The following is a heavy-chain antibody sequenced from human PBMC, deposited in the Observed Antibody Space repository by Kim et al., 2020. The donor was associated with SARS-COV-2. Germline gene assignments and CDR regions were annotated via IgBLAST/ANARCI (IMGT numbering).Heavy chain of an antibody. CDR1: GGSISSSSYY. Sequence: SETLSLTCTVSGGSISSSSYYWGWIRQPPGKGLEWIGSIYYSGSTYYNPSLKSRVTISVDTSKNQFSLKLSSVTAADTAVYYCARHFEKGRFGGGVRWLRNRAAFDIWGQGTMVTVSS. J-gene: IGHJ3*02. V-gene: IGHV4-39*01. CDR2: IYYSGST. CDR3: ARHFEKGRFGGGVRWLRNRAAFDI. D-gene: IGHD5-12*01.